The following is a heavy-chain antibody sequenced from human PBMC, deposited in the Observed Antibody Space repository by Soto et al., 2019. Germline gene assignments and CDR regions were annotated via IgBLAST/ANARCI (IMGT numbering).Heavy chain of an antibody. Sequence: GASGKVSCKASGYTFTSYYMHWVRQAPGQGLEWMGIINPSGGSTSYAQKFQGRVTMTRDTSTSTVYMELSSLRSEDTAVYYCARQGVDYDFWSGYWDYYYYYYMDVWGKGTTVTVSS. D-gene: IGHD3-3*01. CDR2: INPSGGST. V-gene: IGHV1-46*03. CDR3: ARQGVDYDFWSGYWDYYYYYYMDV. CDR1: GYTFTSYY. J-gene: IGHJ6*03.